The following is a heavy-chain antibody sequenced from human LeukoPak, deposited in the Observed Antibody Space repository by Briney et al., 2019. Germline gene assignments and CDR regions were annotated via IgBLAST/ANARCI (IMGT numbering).Heavy chain of an antibody. CDR1: GFTFSDYY. CDR3: ARRGTTYCTVDSCHPSWFDP. V-gene: IGHV3-11*03. J-gene: IGHJ5*02. Sequence: KPGGSLRLSCAACGFTFSDYYMTWIRQAPVGGLDWLSYINGSSSDTNYGDCVRGRFTISRDNAKNSLYLLMNRLRVEDTAVYYRARRGTTYCTVDSCHPSWFDPWGQGTLVTASS. CDR2: INGSSSDT. D-gene: IGHD2-15*01.